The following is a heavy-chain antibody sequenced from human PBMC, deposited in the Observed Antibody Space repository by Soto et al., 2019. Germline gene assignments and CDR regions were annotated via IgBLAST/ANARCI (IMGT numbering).Heavy chain of an antibody. CDR1: GYAFSNYW. J-gene: IGHJ4*02. CDR2: IDPTDSFT. D-gene: IGHD2-21*01. CDR3: GRQGGDGYYIDY. V-gene: IGHV5-10-1*01. Sequence: GESLKISCEGSGYAFSNYWINWVRQVSGKGLEWMGRIDPTDSFTNYSPSFQGHVTFSVDKSTSTAYVQWSSLKDSDTAMYYCGRQGGDGYYIDYWGQGTLVTVSS.